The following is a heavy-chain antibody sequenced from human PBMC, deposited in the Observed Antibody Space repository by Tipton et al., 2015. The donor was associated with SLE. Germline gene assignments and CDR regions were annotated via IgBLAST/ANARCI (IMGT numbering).Heavy chain of an antibody. Sequence: TLSLTCAVYGGSFSGYYWSWIRQPPGKGLEWIGEINHSGSTNYNPSLKSRVTISVDTSKNQFSLNLTSVTAADTALYYCARPYYSGSYGGFYSWGQGTLVTVSA. CDR2: INHSGST. D-gene: IGHD1-26*01. CDR1: GGSFSGYY. J-gene: IGHJ4*02. CDR3: ARPYYSGSYGGFYS. V-gene: IGHV4-34*01.